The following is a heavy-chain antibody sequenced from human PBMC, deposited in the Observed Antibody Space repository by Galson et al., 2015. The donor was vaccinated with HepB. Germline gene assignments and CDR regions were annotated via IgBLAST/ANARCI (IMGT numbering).Heavy chain of an antibody. CDR3: AREPQFGYSGYGLFDY. V-gene: IGHV3-30*02. Sequence: SLRLSCAASGFTFSSYGMHWVRQAPGKGLEWVAFIRYDGSNKYYADSVKGRFTISRDNSKNTLYLQMNSLRAEDTAVYYCAREPQFGYSGYGLFDYWGQGTLVTVSS. CDR1: GFTFSSYG. CDR2: IRYDGSNK. D-gene: IGHD5-12*01. J-gene: IGHJ4*02.